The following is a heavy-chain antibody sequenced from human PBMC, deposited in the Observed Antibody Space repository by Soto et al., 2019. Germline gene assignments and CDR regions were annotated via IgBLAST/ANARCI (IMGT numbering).Heavy chain of an antibody. CDR2: IIPIFGTA. CDR1: GGTFSSYA. J-gene: IGHJ5*02. CDR3: ASVDSGYYDVSWFDP. D-gene: IGHD3-22*01. V-gene: IGHV1-69*12. Sequence: QVQLVQSGAEVKKPGSSVKVSCKASGGTFSSYAISWVRQAPGQGLEWMGGIIPIFGTANYAQKFQGRVTITADEATSTAYMELSSLRSEDTAVYYCASVDSGYYDVSWFDPWGQGTLVTVSS.